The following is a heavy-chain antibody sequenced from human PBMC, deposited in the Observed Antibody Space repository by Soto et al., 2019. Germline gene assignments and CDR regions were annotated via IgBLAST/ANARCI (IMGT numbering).Heavy chain of an antibody. CDR3: ARGEPSGYCSSTSCLKYYYGMDV. Sequence: GESLKISCKGSGYSFTSYWISWVRQMPGKGLEWMGRIDPSDSYTNYSPSFQGHVTISADKSISTAYLQWSSLKASDTAMYYCARGEPSGYCSSTSCLKYYYGMDVWGQGTTVTVSS. CDR1: GYSFTSYW. D-gene: IGHD2-2*01. V-gene: IGHV5-10-1*01. J-gene: IGHJ6*02. CDR2: IDPSDSYT.